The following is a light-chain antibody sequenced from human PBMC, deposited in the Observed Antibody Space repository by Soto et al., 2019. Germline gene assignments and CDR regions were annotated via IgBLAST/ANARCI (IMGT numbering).Light chain of an antibody. V-gene: IGKV3-11*01. CDR1: QSVSNY. J-gene: IGKJ4*01. CDR3: HQRSSWPRT. Sequence: IVLRQSPATLSLSSGESAPISCRASQSVSNYLAWYQQKPGQAPRLLMYDGSKRATGIPARFSGSGSGTDFTLTISSLEPEDFAVYYCHQRSSWPRTFGGGTKVDIK. CDR2: DGS.